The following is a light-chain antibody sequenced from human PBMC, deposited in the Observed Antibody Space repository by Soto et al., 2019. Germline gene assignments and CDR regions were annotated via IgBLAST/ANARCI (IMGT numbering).Light chain of an antibody. CDR2: EVS. CDR3: SSYTSSNTVL. J-gene: IGLJ2*01. V-gene: IGLV2-14*01. CDR1: XXXVGGYSY. Sequence: QSVLTQPASVSGSPGQSITISCTXTXXXVGGYSYVSWYQQHPGRAPKLMIYEVSNRPSGVSNRFSGSKSGNTASLTISGLQAEDEADYYCSSYTSSNTVLFGGGTKLTVL.